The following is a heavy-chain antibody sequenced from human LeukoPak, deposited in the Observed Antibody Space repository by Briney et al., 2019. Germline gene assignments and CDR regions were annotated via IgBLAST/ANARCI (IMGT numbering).Heavy chain of an antibody. V-gene: IGHV4-34*01. J-gene: IGHJ4*02. Sequence: PSETLSLTCAVYGTSFSNYYWSWIRQPPGKGLEWIGEITHSGSTNYNLSLKSRVSVSIDTSKNHFSLNLNSVTAADTAVYYCVRGVDAAKTGYWGQGTLVSVS. D-gene: IGHD1-1*01. CDR1: GTSFSNYY. CDR3: VRGVDAAKTGY. CDR2: ITHSGST.